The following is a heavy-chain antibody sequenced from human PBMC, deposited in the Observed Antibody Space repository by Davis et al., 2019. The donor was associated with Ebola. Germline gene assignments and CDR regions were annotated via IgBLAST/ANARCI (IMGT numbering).Heavy chain of an antibody. CDR1: GFTFSGSA. V-gene: IGHV3-73*01. D-gene: IGHD6-19*01. J-gene: IGHJ4*02. Sequence: GESLKISCAASGFTFSGSAMHWVRQASGKGLEWVGRIRSKANSYATAYAASVKGRFTISRDDSKNTAYLQMNSLKTEDTAVYYCTSRGIVVAGTDYWGQGTLVTVSS. CDR2: IRSKANSYAT. CDR3: TSRGIVVAGTDY.